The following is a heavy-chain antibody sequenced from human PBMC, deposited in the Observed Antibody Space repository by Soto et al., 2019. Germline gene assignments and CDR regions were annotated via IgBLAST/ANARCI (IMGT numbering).Heavy chain of an antibody. CDR2: ISSSSGGTI. D-gene: IGHD3-22*01. V-gene: IGHV3-11*01. CDR3: ARDQERGGDSSGYYGPDAFDI. CDR1: GFTFSDYY. Sequence: QVQLVESGGGLVKPGGSLRLSCAASGFTFSDYYMNWVRQAPGKGLEWVSYISSSSGGTIYYADSVKGRFTISRDNAXNXLXLQXTSLRAEDTAVYYWARDQERGGDSSGYYGPDAFDIWGQGTMVTVSS. J-gene: IGHJ3*02.